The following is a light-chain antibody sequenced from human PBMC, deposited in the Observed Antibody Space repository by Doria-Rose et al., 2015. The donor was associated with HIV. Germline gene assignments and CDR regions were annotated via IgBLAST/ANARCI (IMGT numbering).Light chain of an antibody. Sequence: TQSPSSLSASVVDRVTITCRASQDINNFLAWYQQKPGKLPKLLIYAASTLHSGVPSRFSGSGSGTDFTLTISSLQPEDVATYYCQKYNSAPLTFGGGTRVEIK. J-gene: IGKJ4*01. CDR3: QKYNSAPLT. V-gene: IGKV1-27*01. CDR1: QDINNF. CDR2: AAS.